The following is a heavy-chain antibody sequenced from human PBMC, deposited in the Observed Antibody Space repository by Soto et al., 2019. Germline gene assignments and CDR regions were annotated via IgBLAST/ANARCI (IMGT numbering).Heavy chain of an antibody. CDR2: ISYDGSNK. CDR3: ARVTYDSSGYADAFDI. V-gene: IGHV3-30-3*01. D-gene: IGHD3-22*01. Sequence: QVQLVESGGGVVQPGRSLRLSCAASGFTFSSYAMHWVRQAPGNGLEWVAVISYDGSNKYYADSVKGRFTISRDNSKNTLYLQMNSLRAEDTAVYYCARVTYDSSGYADAFDIWGQGTMVTVSS. J-gene: IGHJ3*02. CDR1: GFTFSSYA.